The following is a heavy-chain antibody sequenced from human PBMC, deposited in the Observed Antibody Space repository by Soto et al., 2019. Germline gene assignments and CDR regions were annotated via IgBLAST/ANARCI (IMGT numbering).Heavy chain of an antibody. Sequence: QVQLVESGGGVVQPGRSLRLSCAASGFTFSSYGIHWVRQAPGKGLEWVAVISYDGSNKYYADSVKGRFTISRDNSKNTLYLQMNSLRAEDTAVYYCADIGVSGGMDVWGQGTTVTVSS. CDR1: GFTFSSYG. CDR3: ADIGVSGGMDV. CDR2: ISYDGSNK. D-gene: IGHD2-15*01. J-gene: IGHJ6*02. V-gene: IGHV3-30*03.